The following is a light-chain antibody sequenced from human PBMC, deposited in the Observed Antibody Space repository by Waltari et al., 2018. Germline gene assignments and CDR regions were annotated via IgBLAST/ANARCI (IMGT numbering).Light chain of an antibody. V-gene: IGLV2-14*01. CDR2: EVS. J-gene: IGLJ1*01. CDR1: SSDVGGYNY. CDR3: SSYTSSIFYV. Sequence: QSALTQPASVSGSPGQSITISCTGTSSDVGGYNYVSWYQQHPGKAPKLMIYEVSKRPSGVSNRFSGSKSGNTASLTISGLQAEDEADYYCSSYTSSIFYVFGTGTKVTVL.